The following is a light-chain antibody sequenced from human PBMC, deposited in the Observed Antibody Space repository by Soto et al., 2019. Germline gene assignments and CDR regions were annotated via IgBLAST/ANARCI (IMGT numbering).Light chain of an antibody. CDR2: QDN. CDR3: QAWDNNAGV. CDR1: KLGEKY. V-gene: IGLV3-1*01. J-gene: IGLJ2*01. Sequence: SYELTQPPSVSVSPGQTASITCSGDKLGEKYACWYQQKPGQSPVVVISQDNKRPSGIPQRFSGSNSGNTATLTISGTQAMDEADYYCQAWDNNAGVFGGGTKLTVL.